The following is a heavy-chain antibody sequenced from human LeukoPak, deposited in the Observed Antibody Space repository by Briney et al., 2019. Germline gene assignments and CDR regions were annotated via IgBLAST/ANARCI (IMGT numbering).Heavy chain of an antibody. CDR3: ARVVDFPTTFDY. V-gene: IGHV4-30-4*08. D-gene: IGHD2-21*01. CDR2: IYYSGST. CDR1: GGSISSGDYY. Sequence: SETLSLTXTVSGGSISSGDYYWSWIRQPPGEGLEWIGYIYYSGSTYYNPSLKGRVTISVDTSKNQFSLKLSSVTAADTAVYFCARVVDFPTTFDYWGQGTLVTVSS. J-gene: IGHJ4*02.